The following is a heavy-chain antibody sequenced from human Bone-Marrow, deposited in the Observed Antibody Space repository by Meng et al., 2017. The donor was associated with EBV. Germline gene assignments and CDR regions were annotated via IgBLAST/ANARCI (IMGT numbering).Heavy chain of an antibody. D-gene: IGHD3-22*01. Sequence: QVQLVQSGAEVKKPGASVTVSCEASGYTFTSYAMHWVRQAPGQRLEWMGWINVGNGDTKYSQKFHGRVTITRDTSATTAYMELSSLTSEDTAVYYCARDSTGDSRRFDPWGQGTLVTVSS. CDR3: ARDSTGDSRRFDP. CDR2: INVGNGDT. CDR1: GYTFTSYA. V-gene: IGHV1-3*01. J-gene: IGHJ5*02.